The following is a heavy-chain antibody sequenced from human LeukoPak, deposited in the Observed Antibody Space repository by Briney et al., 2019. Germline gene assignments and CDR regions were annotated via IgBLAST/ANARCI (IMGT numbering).Heavy chain of an antibody. D-gene: IGHD3-3*01. CDR3: ARAPYDFLSGLGY. CDR1: GFTVISNY. V-gene: IGHV3-66*02. Sequence: PGGSLRLSCAASGFTVISNYMSWVRQAPGKGLEWVSVIYSGGSTYYADSVKGRFTISRDNSKNTLYLQMNSLRAEDTAVYYCARAPYDFLSGLGYWRQGTLVTVSS. J-gene: IGHJ4*02. CDR2: IYSGGST.